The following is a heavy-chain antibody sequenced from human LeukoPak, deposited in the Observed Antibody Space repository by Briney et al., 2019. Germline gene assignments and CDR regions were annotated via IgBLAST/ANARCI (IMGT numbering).Heavy chain of an antibody. CDR1: GGSFSGYY. Sequence: PSETLSLTCAVYGGSFSGYYWSWIRQPPGKGLEWIGEINHSGSTNYNPSLKSRVTISVDTSKNQFSLKLSSVTAADTAVYYCAREVARRGVDYWGQGTLVTVSS. CDR2: INHSGST. V-gene: IGHV4-34*01. D-gene: IGHD3-10*01. CDR3: AREVARRGVDY. J-gene: IGHJ4*02.